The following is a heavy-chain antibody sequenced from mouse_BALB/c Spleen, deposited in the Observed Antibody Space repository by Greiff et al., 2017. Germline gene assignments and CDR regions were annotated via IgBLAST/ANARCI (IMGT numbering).Heavy chain of an antibody. CDR2: ISDGGSYT. CDR3: ARDRNGNYPYAMDY. CDR1: GFTFSDYY. Sequence: EVQGVESGGGLVKPGGSLKLSCAASGFTFSDYYMHWVRQTPEKRLEWVATISDGGSYTYYPDSVKGRFTISRDNAKNNLYLQMSSLRSEDTAMYYCARDRNGNYPYAMDYWGQGTSVTVSS. D-gene: IGHD2-1*01. V-gene: IGHV5-4*02. J-gene: IGHJ4*01.